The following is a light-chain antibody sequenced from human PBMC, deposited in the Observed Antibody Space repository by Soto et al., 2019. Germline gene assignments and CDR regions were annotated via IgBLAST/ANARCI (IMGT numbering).Light chain of an antibody. Sequence: EIVLTQSPGTLSLSPGERATLSCRASQSVGGNFLAWYQQKPGQAPRLLIYGASTMATGIPDRFSGSGSGTDFTLTISRLEPEDFAVYHCQQYTNSPEWTFGQGTKVEIK. CDR3: QQYTNSPEWT. J-gene: IGKJ1*01. CDR2: GAS. CDR1: QSVGGNF. V-gene: IGKV3-20*01.